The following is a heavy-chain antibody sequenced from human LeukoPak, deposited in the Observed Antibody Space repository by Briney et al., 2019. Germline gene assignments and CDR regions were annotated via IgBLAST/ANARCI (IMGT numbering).Heavy chain of an antibody. CDR3: AKGGGSYGAFVM. D-gene: IGHD1-26*01. V-gene: IGHV3-23*01. CDR1: GFTFSNYA. CDR2: ISISGDYT. Sequence: PGGSPKFSCAASGFTFSNYAMTWIRQAPGKGLEWVSSISISGDYTYYADSVKGRFTISRDISKNTLYLQMNSLRAEDTAVYYCAKGGGSYGAFVMGRERTVVSVSS. J-gene: IGHJ3*02.